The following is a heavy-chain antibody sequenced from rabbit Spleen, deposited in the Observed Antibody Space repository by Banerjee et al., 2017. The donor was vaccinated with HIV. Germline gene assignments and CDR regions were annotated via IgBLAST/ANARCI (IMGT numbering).Heavy chain of an antibody. Sequence: QSLEESGGALVKPGASLTLTCTASGFSFSRDYDMCWVRQAPGKGLEWIACINIVTGKAVYARWAKGRFIMSRTSSTTVTLQMTSLTAADTATYFCARGSATMTMVITGFYLSLWGQGTLVTVS. J-gene: IGHJ4*01. V-gene: IGHV1S40*01. CDR1: GFSFSRDYD. CDR2: INIVTGKA. CDR3: ARGSATMTMVITGFYLSL. D-gene: IGHD2-1*01.